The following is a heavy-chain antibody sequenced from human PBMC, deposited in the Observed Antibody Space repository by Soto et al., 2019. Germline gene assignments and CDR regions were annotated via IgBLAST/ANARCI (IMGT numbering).Heavy chain of an antibody. CDR3: ATLIHSSSKETRYYYYYGMDV. CDR1: DGSISRSTFY. D-gene: IGHD6-13*01. CDR2: VHYTGST. V-gene: IGHV4-39*01. Sequence: SETLSLTCTVSDGSISRSTFYWGWIRQPPGKGLEWIGSVHYTGSTYYNPSLKSRVTISVDTSKNQFSLKLSSVTAADTAVYYCATLIHSSSKETRYYYYYGMDVWGQGTTVTVSS. J-gene: IGHJ6*02.